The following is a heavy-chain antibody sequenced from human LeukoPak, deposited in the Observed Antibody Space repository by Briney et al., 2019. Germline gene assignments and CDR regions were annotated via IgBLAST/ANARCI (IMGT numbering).Heavy chain of an antibody. V-gene: IGHV4-30-2*01. CDR2: IYHSGST. Sequence: NPSETLSLTCTVSGGSISSGDYYWSWIRQPPGKGLEWIGYIYHSGSTYYNPSLKSRVTISVDRSKNQFSLKLSSVTAADTAVYYCARVGYPTGRFDYWGQGTLVTVSS. CDR1: GGSISSGDYY. D-gene: IGHD3-10*01. J-gene: IGHJ4*02. CDR3: ARVGYPTGRFDY.